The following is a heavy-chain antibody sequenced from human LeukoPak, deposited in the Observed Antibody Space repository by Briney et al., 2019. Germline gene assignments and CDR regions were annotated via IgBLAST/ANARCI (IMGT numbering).Heavy chain of an antibody. V-gene: IGHV4-39*07. CDR3: ARAPRYIVATIGNYYYYYYMDV. Sequence: SETLSLTCTVSGGSISSSSYYWGWIRQPPGKGLEWIGSIYYSGSTYYNPSLKSRVTISVDTSKNQFSLKLSSVTAADTAVYYCARAPRYIVATIGNYYYYYYMDVWGKGTTVTVSS. J-gene: IGHJ6*03. CDR2: IYYSGST. CDR1: GGSISSSSYY. D-gene: IGHD5-12*01.